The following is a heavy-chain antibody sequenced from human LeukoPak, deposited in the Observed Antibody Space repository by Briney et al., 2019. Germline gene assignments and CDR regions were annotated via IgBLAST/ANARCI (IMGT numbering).Heavy chain of an antibody. V-gene: IGHV4-34*01. J-gene: IGHJ5*02. CDR1: GRSFSGYY. CDR3: AREVAGGSNYYGSDP. D-gene: IGHD3-10*01. Sequence: SETLSLTCAVYGRSFSGYYWSWIRQPPGKGLEWIGEINHSGSTNYNPSLKSRVTISVDTSKNQFSLKLSSVTAADTAVYYCAREVAGGSNYYGSDPWGQGTLVTVSS. CDR2: INHSGST.